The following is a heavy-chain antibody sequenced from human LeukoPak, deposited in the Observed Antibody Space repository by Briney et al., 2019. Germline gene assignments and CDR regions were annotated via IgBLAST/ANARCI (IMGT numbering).Heavy chain of an antibody. D-gene: IGHD5-18*01. V-gene: IGHV4-31*03. J-gene: IGHJ5*02. CDR2: IYYSGST. CDR3: ARGDGGYIYGPGGNWFDP. Sequence: PSETLSLTCTVSGGSISSGGYYWSWIRQPPGKGLEWIGYIYYSGSTYYNPSLKSRVTISVDTSKNQFSLKLSSVTAADTAVYYRARGDGGYIYGPGGNWFDPWGQGTLVTVSS. CDR1: GGSISSGGYY.